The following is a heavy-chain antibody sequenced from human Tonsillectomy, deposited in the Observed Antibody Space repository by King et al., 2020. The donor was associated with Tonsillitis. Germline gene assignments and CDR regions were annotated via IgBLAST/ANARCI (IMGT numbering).Heavy chain of an antibody. Sequence: QLQESGPGLVKPSGTLSLTCAVSGGSISSGNWWSWVRQPPGKGLEWIGEINHSGGTNYNPSLKSRVTISVDKSKNQFSLKLTSVTAADTAVYYCARDWGYSLSSPFDYWGQGPLVTVSS. CDR3: ARDWGYSLSSPFDY. CDR1: GGSISSGNW. D-gene: IGHD6-6*01. CDR2: INHSGGT. J-gene: IGHJ4*02. V-gene: IGHV4-4*02.